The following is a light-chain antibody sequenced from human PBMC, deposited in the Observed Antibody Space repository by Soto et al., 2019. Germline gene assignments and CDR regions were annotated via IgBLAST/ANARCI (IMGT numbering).Light chain of an antibody. CDR3: QQYNRSWT. Sequence: DIQMTHSPSSLAASVVDRVTITFRASQSLDNCLAWYQQKPGKHPQLLIYDVSSLESGVPSRFSGSGSETEFTLTISSLFPDDFATYYRQQYNRSWTLGHGPTVAIK. CDR2: DVS. J-gene: IGKJ1*01. CDR1: QSLDNC. V-gene: IGKV1-5*01.